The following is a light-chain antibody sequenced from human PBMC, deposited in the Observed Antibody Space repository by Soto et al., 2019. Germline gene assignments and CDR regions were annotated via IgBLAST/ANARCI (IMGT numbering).Light chain of an antibody. Sequence: QSVLTQPPSVSAAAGQKVTISCSGSSSNIGKNYVSWYQQLPGTAPKLLIYDNNKRPSGIPDRFSGSKSDTSATLGITGLQTGDEADYFCGTWDSSLSAAVFGGGTQLTVL. V-gene: IGLV1-51*01. CDR3: GTWDSSLSAAV. CDR1: SSNIGKNY. J-gene: IGLJ7*01. CDR2: DNN.